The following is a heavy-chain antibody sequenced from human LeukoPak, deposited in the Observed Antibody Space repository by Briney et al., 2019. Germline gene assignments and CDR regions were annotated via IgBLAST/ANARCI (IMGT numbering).Heavy chain of an antibody. CDR3: AKDITGELPGDWFDP. J-gene: IGHJ5*02. CDR1: GFTFDDYA. V-gene: IGHV3-9*01. Sequence: GRSLRLSCAASGFTFDDYAMHWVRQAPGKGLEWVSGISWNSGSIGYADSVKGRFTISRDNAKNSLYLQMNSLRAEDTALYYCAKDITGELPGDWFDPWGQGTLVTVSS. D-gene: IGHD1-26*01. CDR2: ISWNSGSI.